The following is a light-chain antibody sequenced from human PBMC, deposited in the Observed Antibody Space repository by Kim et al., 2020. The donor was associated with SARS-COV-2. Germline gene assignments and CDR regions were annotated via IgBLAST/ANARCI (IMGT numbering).Light chain of an antibody. J-gene: IGKJ1*01. CDR1: LSINNK. CDR2: DAT. Sequence: ARGDRGTVSGWASLSINNKVVWYQQKRGRAPRLLIYDATTRATCVPARFIGSGSETDFTLNISSLQSEDFAVYYCQQSNDWPPLTVGQGTKVDIK. CDR3: QQSNDWPPLT. V-gene: IGKV3-15*01.